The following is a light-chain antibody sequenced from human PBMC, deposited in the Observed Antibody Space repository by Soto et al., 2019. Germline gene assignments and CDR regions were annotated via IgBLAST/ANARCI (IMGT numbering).Light chain of an antibody. CDR2: SDS. V-gene: IGLV1-44*01. CDR3: ATWDASLSAVV. Sequence: QSVLTQPPSASRTPGQRVTISCSGSSSSIGSNTVSWYQYLPGAAPTLLIHSDSQRPSGVPDRFSGSKSGASASLAISGLQSEDEADYYCATWDASLSAVVFGGGTQLTVL. CDR1: SSSIGSNT. J-gene: IGLJ7*01.